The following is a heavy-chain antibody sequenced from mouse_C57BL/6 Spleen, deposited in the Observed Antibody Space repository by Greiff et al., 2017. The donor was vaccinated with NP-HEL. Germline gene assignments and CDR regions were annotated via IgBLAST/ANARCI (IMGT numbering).Heavy chain of an antibody. CDR3: ARCNYGSSYGFAY. D-gene: IGHD1-1*01. J-gene: IGHJ3*01. CDR1: GYTFTSYW. V-gene: IGHV1-55*01. CDR2: IYPGSGST. Sequence: QVQLQQPGAELVKPGASVKMSCKASGYTFTSYWITWVKQRPGQGLEWIGDIYPGSGSTNYNEKFKSKATLTVDTSSSTAYMQLSSLTSEDSAVYYCARCNYGSSYGFAYWGQGTLVTVSA.